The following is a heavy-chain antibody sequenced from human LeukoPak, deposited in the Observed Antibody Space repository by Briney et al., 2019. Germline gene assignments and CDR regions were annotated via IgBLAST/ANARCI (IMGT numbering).Heavy chain of an antibody. V-gene: IGHV3-7*01. CDR1: GFTFSHFW. Sequence: GGSLRLSCAASGFTFSHFWMIWVRQAPGKGLEWVANINQRGNEKYYVDSVKGRFTISRDNAKNSVDLQMNNLSAEDTAVYYCAGPPPGDYYYYGMDVWGQGTTVTVSS. CDR2: INQRGNEK. J-gene: IGHJ6*02. CDR3: AGPPPGDYYYYGMDV. D-gene: IGHD3-10*01.